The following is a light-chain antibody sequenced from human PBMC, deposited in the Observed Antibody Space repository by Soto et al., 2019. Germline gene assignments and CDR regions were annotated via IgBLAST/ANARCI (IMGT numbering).Light chain of an antibody. CDR2: GAS. J-gene: IGKJ4*01. Sequence: EIVLTQSPATLSLSPGERATLSCKASQNIRTHLAWYLQKPGQPPRLLIFGASNRATGIPARFSGSGSGTDFTLTISSLEPEDCGLYYFQQRSDSPLTVGGGARVEVK. CDR3: QQRSDSPLT. CDR1: QNIRTH. V-gene: IGKV3-11*01.